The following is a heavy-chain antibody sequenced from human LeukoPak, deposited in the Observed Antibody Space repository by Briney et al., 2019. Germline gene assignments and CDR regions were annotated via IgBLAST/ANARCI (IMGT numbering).Heavy chain of an antibody. D-gene: IGHD1-26*01. CDR1: GYTFTSYG. Sequence: ASVKVSCKASGYTFTSYGISWVRQAPGQGLEWMGWISAYNGDTNYAQKLQGRVTMTTDTSTSTAYMELSSLRSEDTAVYYCARARLPSGSNVLGAFDIWGQGTMVTVSS. CDR2: ISAYNGDT. CDR3: ARARLPSGSNVLGAFDI. V-gene: IGHV1-18*01. J-gene: IGHJ3*02.